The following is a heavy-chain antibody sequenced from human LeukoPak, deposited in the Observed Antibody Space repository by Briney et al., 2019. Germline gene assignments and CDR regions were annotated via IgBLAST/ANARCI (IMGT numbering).Heavy chain of an antibody. Sequence: GESLKLSCAASGFTFSDYYMNWIRQAPGKGLEWVSYISSSGSLMYADSVKGRFTISRDNAKNSLYLQMNSLRAEDTAVYYCTRRQTDDSSGYYAYWGQGTLVTVSS. CDR3: TRRQTDDSSGYYAY. CDR1: GFTFSDYY. V-gene: IGHV3-11*04. D-gene: IGHD3-22*01. CDR2: ISSSGSLM. J-gene: IGHJ4*02.